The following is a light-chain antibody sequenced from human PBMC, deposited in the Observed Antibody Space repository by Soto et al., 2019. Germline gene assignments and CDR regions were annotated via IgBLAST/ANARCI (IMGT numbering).Light chain of an antibody. J-gene: IGKJ4*01. V-gene: IGKV3-11*01. Sequence: DIMLTQSPDTLSLSPGESATLSCRASQSLGHFLVWYQQKAGQPPRLLISDASKRATGIPARFSGRGSGTDFTLTISSLEAEDSAVYFCQQRSNWPVSFGGGTKVEIK. CDR2: DAS. CDR1: QSLGHF. CDR3: QQRSNWPVS.